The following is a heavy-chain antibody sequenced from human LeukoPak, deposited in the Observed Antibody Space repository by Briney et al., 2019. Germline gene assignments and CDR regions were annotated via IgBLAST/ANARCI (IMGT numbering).Heavy chain of an antibody. CDR3: AKLKSALIVVGA. V-gene: IGHV3-23*01. J-gene: IGHJ5*02. D-gene: IGHD3-22*01. CDR2: MSGAGDIA. CDR1: GFTFSRSS. Sequence: PGGSLRLSCAASGFTFSRSSLSSVRQAPGQGLECVSSMSGAGDIAHYAECEGGRLTISRDNSRNTLYLQMNSLRANDTAVYYCAKLKSALIVVGAWGQGIRVAVSS.